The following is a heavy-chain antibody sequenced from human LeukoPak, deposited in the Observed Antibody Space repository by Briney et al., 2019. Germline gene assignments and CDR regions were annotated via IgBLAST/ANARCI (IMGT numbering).Heavy chain of an antibody. CDR1: GYTFTSYG. D-gene: IGHD1-26*01. CDR3: ARDLDQYSGRYGGFGHDF. Sequence: GPSVKVSCKASGYTFTSYGINWVRQAPGQGLEWMGWISAYNGNTNYAQKLQGRVTMTTDTSTSTAYMELRSLRSDDTAVYYCARDLDQYSGRYGGFGHDFWGQGTLVTVSS. V-gene: IGHV1-18*01. CDR2: ISAYNGNT. J-gene: IGHJ4*02.